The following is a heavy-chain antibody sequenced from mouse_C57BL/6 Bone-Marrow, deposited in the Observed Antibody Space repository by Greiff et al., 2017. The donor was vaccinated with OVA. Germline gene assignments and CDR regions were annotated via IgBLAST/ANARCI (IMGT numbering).Heavy chain of an antibody. CDR1: GFTFSSYA. D-gene: IGHD2-3*01. CDR3: ARDRWLLRYYAMDY. V-gene: IGHV5-4*01. J-gene: IGHJ4*01. CDR2: ISDGGSYT. Sequence: EVKLVESGGGLVKPGGSLKLSCAASGFTFSSYAMSWVRQTPEKRLEWVATISDGGSYTYYPDNVKGRFTISRDNAKNNLYLQMSHLKSEDTAMYYCARDRWLLRYYAMDYWGQGTSVTVSS.